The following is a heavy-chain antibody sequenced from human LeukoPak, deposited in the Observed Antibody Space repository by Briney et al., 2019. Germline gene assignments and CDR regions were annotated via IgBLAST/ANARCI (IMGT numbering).Heavy chain of an antibody. V-gene: IGHV3-48*03. CDR1: GFTFSSYE. Sequence: GGSLRLSCAASGFTFSSYEMNWVRQAPGKGLEWASYITSSGSTVYYADSVKGRFTISRDNARKSLYLQMSSLRAEDTAVYYCARDRSSGWYDYWGQGTLVTVSS. CDR3: ARDRSSGWYDY. J-gene: IGHJ4*02. CDR2: ITSSGSTV. D-gene: IGHD6-19*01.